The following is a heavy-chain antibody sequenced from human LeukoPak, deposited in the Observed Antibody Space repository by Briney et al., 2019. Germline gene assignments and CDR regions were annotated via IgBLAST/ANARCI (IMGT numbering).Heavy chain of an antibody. D-gene: IGHD3-10*01. CDR3: ARDKISYGSGLEAYYYYYYGMDV. CDR1: GGTFSSYA. J-gene: IGHJ6*02. CDR2: IIPILGIA. V-gene: IGHV1-69*04. Sequence: SVKVSCKASGGTFSSYAISWVRQAPGQGLEWMGRIIPILGIANYAQKFQGRVTITADKSTSTAYMELRSLRSEDTAVYYCARDKISYGSGLEAYYYYYYGMDVWGQGTTVTVSS.